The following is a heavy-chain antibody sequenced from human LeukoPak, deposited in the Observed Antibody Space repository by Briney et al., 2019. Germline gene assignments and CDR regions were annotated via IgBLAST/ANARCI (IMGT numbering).Heavy chain of an antibody. Sequence: LETLPLTCTVSGGSISNYYWSWIRQPAGKGLEWIGRIYTSGSTNYNPSLKSRVTMSVDTSTNQFYLKLSSVTAADTAVYYCARDPSYVAGYFDYWGQGTQVTVSS. CDR1: GGSISNYY. CDR2: IYTSGST. CDR3: ARDPSYVAGYFDY. J-gene: IGHJ4*02. D-gene: IGHD3-16*01. V-gene: IGHV4-4*07.